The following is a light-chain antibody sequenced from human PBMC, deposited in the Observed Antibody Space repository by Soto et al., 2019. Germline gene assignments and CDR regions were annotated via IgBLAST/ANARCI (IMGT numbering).Light chain of an antibody. Sequence: EIVLTQSPVTLSLSPGERATLSCRASQSVRSYLVWYQQKPGQAPRLLIYDAFKRATGIPARFSGSGSGTDVTLTISSLEPQDFGVYYCQQRSNWPSTFGGGTKVQIK. CDR3: QQRSNWPST. V-gene: IGKV3-11*01. CDR1: QSVRSY. CDR2: DAF. J-gene: IGKJ4*01.